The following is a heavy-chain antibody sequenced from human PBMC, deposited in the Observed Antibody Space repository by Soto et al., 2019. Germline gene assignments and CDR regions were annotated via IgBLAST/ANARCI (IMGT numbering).Heavy chain of an antibody. CDR2: ISSSSSTI. CDR3: ARDRFVVVPAAMPGNWFDP. V-gene: IGHV3-48*04. Sequence: GGSLRLSCAASGFTFSSYSMNWVRQAPGKGLEWVSYISSSSSTIYYADSVKGRFTISRDNAKNSLYLQMNSLRAEDTAVYYCARDRFVVVPAAMPGNWFDPWGQGTLVTVSS. D-gene: IGHD2-2*01. CDR1: GFTFSSYS. J-gene: IGHJ5*02.